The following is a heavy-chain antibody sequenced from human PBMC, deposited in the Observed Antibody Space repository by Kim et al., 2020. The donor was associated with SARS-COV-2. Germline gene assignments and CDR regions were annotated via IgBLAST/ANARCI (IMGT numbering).Heavy chain of an antibody. CDR3: AKDLETYYDFWSGPEVYGHDY. D-gene: IGHD3-3*01. CDR2: ISGSGGST. J-gene: IGHJ4*02. Sequence: GGSLRLSCAASGFTFSSYAMSWVRQAPGKGLEWVSAISGSGGSTYYADSVKGRFTISRDNSKNTLYLQMNSLRAEDTAVYYCAKDLETYYDFWSGPEVYGHDYWGQGTLVTVSS. V-gene: IGHV3-23*01. CDR1: GFTFSSYA.